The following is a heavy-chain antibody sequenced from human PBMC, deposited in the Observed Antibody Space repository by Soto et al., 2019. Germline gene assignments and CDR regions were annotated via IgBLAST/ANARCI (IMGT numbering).Heavy chain of an antibody. Sequence: ASVKVSCKASGYTFTGYYMHWVRQAPGQGLEWMGWINPNSGGTNYAQKFQGWVTMTRDTSISTAYMELSRLRSDDTAVYYCAKWYYDILAGSDYWGQGSLVTVSS. CDR3: AKWYYDILAGSDY. V-gene: IGHV1-2*04. CDR1: GYTFTGYY. CDR2: INPNSGGT. J-gene: IGHJ4*02. D-gene: IGHD3-9*01.